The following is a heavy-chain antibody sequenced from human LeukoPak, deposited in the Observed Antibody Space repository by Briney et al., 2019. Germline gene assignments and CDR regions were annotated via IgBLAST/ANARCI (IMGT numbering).Heavy chain of an antibody. Sequence: PSETLSLTCTVSGGSISNYYWSWIRQHPGKGLEWIGYIYYSGSTYYNPSLKSRVTISVDTSKNQFSLKLSSVTAADTAVYYCARSADYGDYVDWFDPWGQGTLVTVSS. V-gene: IGHV4-59*06. CDR1: GGSISNYY. J-gene: IGHJ5*02. D-gene: IGHD4-17*01. CDR2: IYYSGST. CDR3: ARSADYGDYVDWFDP.